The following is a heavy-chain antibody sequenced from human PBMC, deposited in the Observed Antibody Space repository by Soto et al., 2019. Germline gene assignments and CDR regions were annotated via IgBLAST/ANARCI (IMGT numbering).Heavy chain of an antibody. D-gene: IGHD2-2*01. Sequence: SETLSLTCAVYGGSFSGYYWSWIRQPPGKGLEWIGEINHSGSTNYNPSLKSRVTISVDTSKNQFSLKLSSVTAADTAVYYCARGDIVVVPAAIPGFYAASDWFDPWGQGTLVTVSS. CDR3: ARGDIVVVPAAIPGFYAASDWFDP. CDR2: INHSGST. V-gene: IGHV4-34*01. CDR1: GGSFSGYY. J-gene: IGHJ5*02.